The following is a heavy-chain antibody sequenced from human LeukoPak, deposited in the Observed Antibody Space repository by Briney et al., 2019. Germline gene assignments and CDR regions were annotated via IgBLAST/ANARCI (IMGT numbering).Heavy chain of an antibody. CDR3: ARDDDHTDAFDI. CDR1: GDSVSSNRAA. J-gene: IGHJ3*02. V-gene: IGHV6-1*01. Sequence: SQTLSLTCAISGDSVSSNRAAWNWIRQSPSGGLEWLGRTYYRSKWSNDYAVSVKSRITINPDTSRNQFSLQLNSVTPEDTAVYYCARDDDHTDAFDIWGQGTMVTVSS. CDR2: TYYRSKWSN. D-gene: IGHD5-18*01.